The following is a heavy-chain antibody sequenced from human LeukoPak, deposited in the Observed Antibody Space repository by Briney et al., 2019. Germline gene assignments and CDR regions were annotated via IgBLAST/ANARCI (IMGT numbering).Heavy chain of an antibody. CDR1: GFTFSTYT. D-gene: IGHD2-15*01. J-gene: IGHJ4*02. CDR3: AKQLGYCSDGSCYFPY. CDR2: ISNNGGYT. Sequence: GGSLRFSCAASGFTFSTYTMNWVRQAPGKGLEWVSAISNNGGYTYYADSVQGRFTISRDNSKSTLCLQMNSLRAEDTAVYYCAKQLGYCSDGSCYFPYWGQGTLVTVSS. V-gene: IGHV3-23*01.